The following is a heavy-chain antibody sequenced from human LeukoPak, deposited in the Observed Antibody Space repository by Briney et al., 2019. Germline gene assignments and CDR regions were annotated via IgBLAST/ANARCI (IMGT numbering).Heavy chain of an antibody. Sequence: GGSLRLSCVASGFTVSNSYMSWVRQAPGKGLEWVSVIYSDGGTFYSDSVKGRFTISRDYSKSTLYLQMNSLRAEDTAVYYCARERTRGCNGDICLDGFDIWGRGTKVTVSS. V-gene: IGHV3-53*01. CDR3: ARERTRGCNGDICLDGFDI. D-gene: IGHD2-15*01. CDR1: GFTVSNSY. CDR2: IYSDGGT. J-gene: IGHJ3*02.